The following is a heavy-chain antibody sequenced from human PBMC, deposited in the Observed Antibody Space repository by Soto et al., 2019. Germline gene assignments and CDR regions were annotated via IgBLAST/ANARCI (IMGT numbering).Heavy chain of an antibody. J-gene: IGHJ4*02. CDR1: GFTFSTYS. D-gene: IGHD3-22*01. CDR2: ISTSSSTI. V-gene: IGHV3-48*01. CDR3: ARTDYYDSSGYPHYFDY. Sequence: GGSLRLSCAASGFTFSTYSMNWVRQAPGKGLEWVSYISTSSSTIYYADSVKGRFTISRDNAKNSLYLQMNSLRAEDTAVYYCARTDYYDSSGYPHYFDYWGQGTLVTVSS.